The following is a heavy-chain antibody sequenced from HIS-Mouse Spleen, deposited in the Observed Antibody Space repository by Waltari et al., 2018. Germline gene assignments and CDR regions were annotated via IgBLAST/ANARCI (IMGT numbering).Heavy chain of an antibody. CDR3: ARGWGLSFDY. CDR2: INSDGSSK. CDR1: GFTFSSYW. J-gene: IGHJ4*02. V-gene: IGHV3-74*01. Sequence: EVQLVESGGGLVQPGGSVILACAASGFTFSSYWIHGVRKAQGKGLVWVSRINSDGSSKSYADSVKGRFTISRDNAKNTLYLQMNSLRAEDTAVYYCARGWGLSFDYWGQGTLVTVSS. D-gene: IGHD1-26*01.